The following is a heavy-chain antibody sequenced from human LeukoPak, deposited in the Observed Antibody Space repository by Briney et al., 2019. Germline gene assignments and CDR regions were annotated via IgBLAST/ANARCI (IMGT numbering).Heavy chain of an antibody. J-gene: IGHJ4*02. V-gene: IGHV3-33*01. D-gene: IGHD2-15*01. CDR3: GRAVGYCSGGSCYYGGPGDY. CDR2: IWYDGGNQ. Sequence: GRSLRLSCAASGFTFSSYGMHWVRQAPGKGLEWVAVIWYDGGNQYYADSVKGRFTISRDNSKNTLDLQMNSLRAEDTAVYYCGRAVGYCSGGSCYYGGPGDYWGQGTLVTVSS. CDR1: GFTFSSYG.